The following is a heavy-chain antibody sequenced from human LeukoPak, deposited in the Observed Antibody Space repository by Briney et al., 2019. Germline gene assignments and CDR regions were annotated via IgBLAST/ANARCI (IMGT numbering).Heavy chain of an antibody. CDR3: ARGKRLLWFGELLSWDY. CDR2: MSPNSGNT. V-gene: IGHV1-8*01. D-gene: IGHD3-10*01. J-gene: IGHJ4*02. CDR1: GYTFASYD. Sequence: ASVKVSCKASGYTFASYDINWVRQAPGQGLEWMGWMSPNSGNTGYAQKFQGRVTMTRNTSISTAYMELSSLRSEDTAVYYCARGKRLLWFGELLSWDYWGQGTLVTVSS.